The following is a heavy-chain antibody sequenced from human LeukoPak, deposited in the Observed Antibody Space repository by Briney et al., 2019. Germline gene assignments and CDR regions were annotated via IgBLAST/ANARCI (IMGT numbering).Heavy chain of an antibody. J-gene: IGHJ4*02. Sequence: GESLKISCKGSGYSFTNYWIGWVRQLPGKGLEWMGIIYPGDSESRYSPSFQGQVTISADKSITTAYLQWSSLKASDTAIYYCARGGVRGGEWPVFFDFWGQGTLVTVSS. V-gene: IGHV5-51*01. CDR3: ARGGVRGGEWPVFFDF. CDR1: GYSFTNYW. D-gene: IGHD6-19*01. CDR2: IYPGDSES.